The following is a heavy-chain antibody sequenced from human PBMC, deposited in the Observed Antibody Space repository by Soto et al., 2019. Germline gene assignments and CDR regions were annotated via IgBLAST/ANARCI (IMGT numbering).Heavy chain of an antibody. CDR2: IYHSGST. J-gene: IGHJ4*02. Sequence: TSETLSLTCAVSGGSISSGGYSWSWIRQPPGKGLEWIGYIYHSGSTYYNPSLKSRVTISVDRSKNQFSLKLSSVTAADTAVYYCARSMTTVTTNDYWGQGTLVTSPQ. D-gene: IGHD4-17*01. CDR1: GGSISSGGYS. V-gene: IGHV4-30-2*01. CDR3: ARSMTTVTTNDY.